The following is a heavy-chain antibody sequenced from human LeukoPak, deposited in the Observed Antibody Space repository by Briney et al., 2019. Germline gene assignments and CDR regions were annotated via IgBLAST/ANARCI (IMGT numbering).Heavy chain of an antibody. CDR2: INHRGST. V-gene: IGHV4-34*01. CDR3: ARVGYCGGDCYPFDY. D-gene: IGHD2-21*02. J-gene: IGHJ4*02. CDR1: GGSFSGYY. Sequence: SETLSLTCAIYGGSFSGYYWSWIRQPPGKGLEWIGEINHRGSTNYNPSLKSRVTISVDTSRNSFSLELSSVTAADTAVYYCARVGYCGGDCYPFDYWGQGALTTISS.